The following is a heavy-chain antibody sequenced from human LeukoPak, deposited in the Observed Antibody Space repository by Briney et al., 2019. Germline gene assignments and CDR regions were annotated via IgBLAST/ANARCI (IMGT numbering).Heavy chain of an antibody. CDR3: AKGPLRDYSDSSGYRRGGYYFDY. Sequence: GGSLRLPCAASRLTFDLYAITCAPQAPGEGLVWVSAISGGNIITFYADYVKGRYPISRENSKNTLSLKKNTLRTQDTAVYYWAKGPLRDYSDSSGYRRGGYYFDYWGEGTLVTVSS. CDR2: ISGGNIIT. CDR1: RLTFDLYA. V-gene: IGHV3-23*01. J-gene: IGHJ4*02. D-gene: IGHD3-22*01.